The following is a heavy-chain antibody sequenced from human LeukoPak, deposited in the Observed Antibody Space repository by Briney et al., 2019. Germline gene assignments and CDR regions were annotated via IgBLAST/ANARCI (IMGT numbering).Heavy chain of an antibody. CDR3: ARDVGYDLGY. Sequence: GGSLRLSCAASGFTFSSYSMNWVRQAPGKGLEWVSYISSSSTSIYYADSVKGRFTISRGNAQNSLYLQMNSLRDEDTAVYYCARDVGYDLGYWGQGTLVTVSS. J-gene: IGHJ4*02. CDR2: ISSSSTSI. V-gene: IGHV3-48*02. D-gene: IGHD5-12*01. CDR1: GFTFSSYS.